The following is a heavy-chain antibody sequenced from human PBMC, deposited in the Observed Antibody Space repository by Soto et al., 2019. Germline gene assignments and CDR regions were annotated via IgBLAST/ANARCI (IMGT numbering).Heavy chain of an antibody. CDR3: AKSDHGDSESPFDY. Sequence: SETLSLTXTVSGGSISSYFWTWIRQPPGKGLEWIASSGSTNYNPSLESRVTISVDMSKNQFSLKLSSVSAADTAMYYCAKSDHGDSESPFDYWGQGTLVTVSS. CDR2: SGST. D-gene: IGHD4-17*01. CDR1: GGSISSYF. J-gene: IGHJ4*02. V-gene: IGHV4-59*01.